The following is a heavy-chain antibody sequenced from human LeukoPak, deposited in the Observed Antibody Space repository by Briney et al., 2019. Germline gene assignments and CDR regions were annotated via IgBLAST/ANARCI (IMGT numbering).Heavy chain of an antibody. D-gene: IGHD6-13*01. CDR2: MNPNSGNT. CDR1: GYTFTSYD. CDR3: ARGQAYSSSWGDYYYGMDV. Sequence: ASVKVSCKASGYTFTSYDINWVRQATGQGLEWMGWMNPNSGNTGYAQKFQGRVIMTRNTSISTAYMELSSLRSEDTAVYYCARGQAYSSSWGDYYYGMDVWGQGTTVTVSS. V-gene: IGHV1-8*01. J-gene: IGHJ6*02.